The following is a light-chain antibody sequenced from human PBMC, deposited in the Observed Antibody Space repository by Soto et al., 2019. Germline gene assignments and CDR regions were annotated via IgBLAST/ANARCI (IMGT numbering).Light chain of an antibody. CDR3: QQYNNLPPLT. Sequence: EIVITQSPATLYVSPGERATLSCRASQSVSSNLAWYQQKPGQAPRLLIYGASTRATGIPARFSGSGCGTEFTLTISSLHSEDFAVYYCQQYNNLPPLTFGGGNKVESK. CDR2: GAS. V-gene: IGKV3-15*01. J-gene: IGKJ4*01. CDR1: QSVSSN.